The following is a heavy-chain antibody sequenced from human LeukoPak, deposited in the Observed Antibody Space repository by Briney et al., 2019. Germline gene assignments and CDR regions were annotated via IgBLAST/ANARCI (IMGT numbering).Heavy chain of an antibody. CDR2: INPNIGDA. Sequence: ASVKVSCKSSGYTFTCCVMHWVRQAPGQGLEWMGCINPNIGDAYYAQKFQGRVTMTRDRSINTAYMELSRLTSDDTAVYYCARMDLDGGDSIGFDSWGQGTLVTVSS. J-gene: IGHJ5*01. V-gene: IGHV1-2*02. CDR1: GYTFTCCV. D-gene: IGHD2-21*02. CDR3: ARMDLDGGDSIGFDS.